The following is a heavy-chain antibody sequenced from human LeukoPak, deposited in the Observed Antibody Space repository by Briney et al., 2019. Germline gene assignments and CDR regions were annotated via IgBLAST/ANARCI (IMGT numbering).Heavy chain of an antibody. V-gene: IGHV4-34*08. J-gene: IGHJ4*02. CDR1: GFTFDDYG. Sequence: GSLRLSCAASGFTFDDYGMSWIRQPPGKGLEWIGEINHSGSTNYNPSLKSRVTISVDTSKNQFYLKLSSVTAADTAVYYCAFQLPALYDSNPFGYWGQGTLVTVSS. D-gene: IGHD3-22*01. CDR3: AFQLPALYDSNPFGY. CDR2: INHSGST.